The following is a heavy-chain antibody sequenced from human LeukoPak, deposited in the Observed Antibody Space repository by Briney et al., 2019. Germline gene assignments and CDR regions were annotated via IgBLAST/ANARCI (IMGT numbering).Heavy chain of an antibody. CDR3: ATGGVLVGAPGAGDI. J-gene: IGHJ3*02. Sequence: GGSLRLSCAASGFTFSSYGMHWVRQAPGKGLEWVAFIRYDGSNKYYADSVKGRFTISRDNSKNTLYLQMNSLRAEDTAVYYCATGGVLVGAPGAGDIWGAGTIVTASP. D-gene: IGHD1-26*01. CDR2: IRYDGSNK. CDR1: GFTFSSYG. V-gene: IGHV3-30*02.